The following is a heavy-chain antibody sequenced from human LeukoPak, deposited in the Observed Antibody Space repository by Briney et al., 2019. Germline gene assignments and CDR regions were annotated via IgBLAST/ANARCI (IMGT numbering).Heavy chain of an antibody. CDR2: INHSGST. CDR3: ARGGAGTTYSWFDP. Sequence: PSETLSLTCAVYGGSFSGYYWSWIRQPPGKGLEWIGEINHSGSTNHNPSLKSRVTISVDTSKNQFSLKLSSVTAADTAVYYCARGGAGTTYSWFDPWGQGTLVTVSS. J-gene: IGHJ5*02. V-gene: IGHV4-34*01. CDR1: GGSFSGYY. D-gene: IGHD1-7*01.